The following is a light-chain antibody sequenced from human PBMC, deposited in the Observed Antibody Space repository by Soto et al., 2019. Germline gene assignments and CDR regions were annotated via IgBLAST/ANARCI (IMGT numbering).Light chain of an antibody. Sequence: SVLTQPASVSGSPGQSITISCTGASSDVGLYDFVSWYQHHPGKAPKLLIFEVSYRPSGVPDRFSGSKSGNTASLTVSGLQTEDEADYYCSAYAGSNNFVFGSGTKVTVL. CDR1: SSDVGLYDF. J-gene: IGLJ1*01. CDR3: SAYAGSNNFV. CDR2: EVS. V-gene: IGLV2-8*01.